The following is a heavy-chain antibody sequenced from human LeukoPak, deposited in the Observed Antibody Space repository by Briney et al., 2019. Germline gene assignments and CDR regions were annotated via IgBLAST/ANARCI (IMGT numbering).Heavy chain of an antibody. CDR3: VKDRDDSSGSYYFDY. CDR1: GFTFSSYG. J-gene: IGHJ4*02. D-gene: IGHD3-22*01. Sequence: GRSLRLSCAASGFTFSSYGMHWVRQAPGKGLEWVAVISYDGSNKYYADSVKGRFTISRDNSKNTLYLQMNSLRAEDTAVYYCVKDRDDSSGSYYFDYWGQGTLVTVSS. V-gene: IGHV3-30*18. CDR2: ISYDGSNK.